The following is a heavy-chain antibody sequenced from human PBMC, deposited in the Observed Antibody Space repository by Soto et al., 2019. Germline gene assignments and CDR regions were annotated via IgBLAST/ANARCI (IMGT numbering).Heavy chain of an antibody. D-gene: IGHD2-2*01. J-gene: IGHJ6*03. CDR1: GGSISSSSYY. CDR2: IYYSGST. Sequence: SETLSLTCTVSGGSISSSSYYWGWIRQPPGKGLEWIGSIYYSGSTYYNPSLKSRVTISVDTSKNQFSLKLSSVTAADTAVYYCASLGYCSSTSCYEGLPYYYYMDVWGKGTTVTVSS. CDR3: ASLGYCSSTSCYEGLPYYYYMDV. V-gene: IGHV4-39*01.